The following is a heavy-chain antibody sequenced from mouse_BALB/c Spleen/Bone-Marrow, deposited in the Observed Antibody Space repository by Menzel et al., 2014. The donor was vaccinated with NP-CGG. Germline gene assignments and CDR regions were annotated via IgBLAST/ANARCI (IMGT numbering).Heavy chain of an antibody. V-gene: IGHV1-7*01. CDR1: GYTFTDYW. D-gene: IGHD2-10*02. J-gene: IGHJ2*01. CDR3: ARTKYGPTGGNS. Sequence: VQLQQSGAELAKPGASVKMSCKASGYTFTDYWMHWVKQRPGQGLEWIGYINPSTGYPEYNQKFKDKATLTADKSPSTAYMQLSGLTSEDSAVYYCARTKYGPTGGNSWGQGTTLTVSS. CDR2: INPSTGYP.